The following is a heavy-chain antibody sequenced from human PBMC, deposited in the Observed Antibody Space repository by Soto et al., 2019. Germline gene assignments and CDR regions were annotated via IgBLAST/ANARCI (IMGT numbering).Heavy chain of an antibody. CDR1: NGSFTDYF. V-gene: IGHV4-34*01. CDR3: ARVPVEMGTIGFYYYYGMDV. Sequence: SETLSLTCAAHNGSFTDYFWTWIRQSPGRGLEWIGEINHRGGATYNPSLRSRVTISVDTSKNHFSLKLSSVTAADTAVYYCARVPVEMGTIGFYYYYGMDVWGQGTTVTVSS. CDR2: INHRGGA. J-gene: IGHJ6*02.